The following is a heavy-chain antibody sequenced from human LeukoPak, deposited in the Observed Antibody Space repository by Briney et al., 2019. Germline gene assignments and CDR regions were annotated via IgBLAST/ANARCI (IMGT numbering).Heavy chain of an antibody. V-gene: IGHV4-39*01. Sequence: PSETLSLTCTVSGGSISSSTYYWGWIRQPPRTGLEWIGSIYYSGNTYYNPSLKSRVTISVDTSKNQFSLKLSSVTAADTAVYYCARQKYYYDSSGLDAFDIWGQGTMVTVSS. CDR2: IYYSGNT. D-gene: IGHD3-22*01. J-gene: IGHJ3*02. CDR1: GGSISSSTYY. CDR3: ARQKYYYDSSGLDAFDI.